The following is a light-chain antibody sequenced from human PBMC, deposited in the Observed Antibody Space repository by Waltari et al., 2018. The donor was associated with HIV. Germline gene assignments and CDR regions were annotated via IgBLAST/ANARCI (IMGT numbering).Light chain of an antibody. CDR2: DVS. CDR1: QSVGNS. V-gene: IGKV3-11*01. J-gene: IGKJ2*01. CDR3: QQGSNWPRT. Sequence: EIVLTQSPVTLSLSPGQRATLSCRASQSVGNSLVWYQQKPGLAPRLLIYDVSYRAADIPSRFSGSGSESDFTLTISSLEPEDFAVYYCQQGSNWPRTFGQGTKLEI.